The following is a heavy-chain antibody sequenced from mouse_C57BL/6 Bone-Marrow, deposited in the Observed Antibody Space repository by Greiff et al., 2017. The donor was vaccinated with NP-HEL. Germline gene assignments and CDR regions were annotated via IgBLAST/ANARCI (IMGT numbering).Heavy chain of an antibody. J-gene: IGHJ1*03. V-gene: IGHV5-6*01. CDR2: ISSGGSYT. Sequence: EVKLVESGGDLVKPGGSLKLSCAASGFTFSSYGMSWVRQTPDKRLERVATISSGGSYTYYPDSVKGRFTISRDNAKNTLYLQMSSLKSEDTAMYYCASLDDGYYEWYFDVWGTGTTVTVSS. D-gene: IGHD2-3*01. CDR1: GFTFSSYG. CDR3: ASLDDGYYEWYFDV.